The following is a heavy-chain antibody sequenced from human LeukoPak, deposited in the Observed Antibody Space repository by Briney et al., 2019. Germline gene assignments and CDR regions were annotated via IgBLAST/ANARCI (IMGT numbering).Heavy chain of an antibody. CDR3: AELGITMIGGV. CDR2: ISSSGSTI. Sequence: PGGSLRLSCAASGSTFDDYGMSWVRQAPGKGLEWVSYISSSGSTIYYADSVKGRFTISRDNAKNSLYLQMNSLRAEDTAVYYCAELGITMIGGVWGKGTTVTISS. CDR1: GSTFDDYG. D-gene: IGHD3-10*02. V-gene: IGHV3-48*03. J-gene: IGHJ6*04.